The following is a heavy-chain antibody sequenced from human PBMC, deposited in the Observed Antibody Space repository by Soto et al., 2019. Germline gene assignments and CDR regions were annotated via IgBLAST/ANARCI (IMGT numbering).Heavy chain of an antibody. V-gene: IGHV6-1*01. J-gene: IGHJ3*01. D-gene: IGHD3-10*01. CDR3: ARGNALDV. Sequence: SQTLSLTCAISGDSVSSDSTSWNWIRQSPSRGLEWLGRTYYRSKWFHDYAASVKSRITINPDTSKNQFSLELNSMNPEDTAVYYCARGNALDVWGQGTVVTVSS. CDR1: GDSVSSDSTS. CDR2: TYYRSKWFH.